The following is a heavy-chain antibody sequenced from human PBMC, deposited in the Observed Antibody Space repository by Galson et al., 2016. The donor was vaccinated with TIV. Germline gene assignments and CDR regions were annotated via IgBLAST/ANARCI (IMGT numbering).Heavy chain of an antibody. J-gene: IGHJ4*02. Sequence: ETLSLTCSVSGGSITRGLNFWAWIRQSPGKGLAWIGHVYYSGTTYYHPSLESRVTISVDTSKNQFSLSLTSVTAADTALYFCARRGSSSGAFGFWGQGILVTVSS. D-gene: IGHD6-6*01. CDR3: ARRGSSSGAFGF. V-gene: IGHV4-39*01. CDR1: GGSITRGLNF. CDR2: VYYSGTT.